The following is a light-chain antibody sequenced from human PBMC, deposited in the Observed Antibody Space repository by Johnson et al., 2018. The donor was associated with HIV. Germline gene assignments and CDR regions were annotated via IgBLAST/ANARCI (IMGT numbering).Light chain of an antibody. CDR2: DDN. CDR3: GTWDSSLSSGGV. J-gene: IGLJ1*01. CDR1: SSNIGNNY. Sequence: QSVLTQPPSVSAAPGQKVTISCSGSSSNIGNNYVSWYQQLPGTAPKLLIYDDNKRPSGIPDRFSGSKSGTSATLGITGLQTGDEADYYCGTWDSSLSSGGVFGTGTMFTVL. V-gene: IGLV1-51*01.